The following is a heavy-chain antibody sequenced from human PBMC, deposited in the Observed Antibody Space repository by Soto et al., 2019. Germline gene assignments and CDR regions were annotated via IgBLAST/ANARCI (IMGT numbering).Heavy chain of an antibody. CDR1: GFTFSSYA. Sequence: GGSLRLSCSASGFTFSSYAMHWVRQAPGKGLEYVSAISSNGGSTYYADSVKGRFTISRDNSKNTLYLQMSSLRAEDTVVYYRVKDLVIGDWNYAIEYFQHWGQGTLVTVSS. D-gene: IGHD1-7*01. CDR2: ISSNGGST. J-gene: IGHJ1*01. V-gene: IGHV3-64D*06. CDR3: VKDLVIGDWNYAIEYFQH.